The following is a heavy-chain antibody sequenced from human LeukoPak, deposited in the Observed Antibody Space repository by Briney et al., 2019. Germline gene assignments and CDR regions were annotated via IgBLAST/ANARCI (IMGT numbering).Heavy chain of an antibody. V-gene: IGHV1-18*01. Sequence: GASVKVSCKASGYTFTNYGISWVRQAPGQGLEWMGWISAYNGDTNYAQKLQGRVTMTTDTSTSTAYMELRTLRSDDTAVYYCAVRNRSSWSPFDFWGWGTLVTVSS. D-gene: IGHD6-13*01. CDR1: GYTFTNYG. CDR3: AVRNRSSWSPFDF. J-gene: IGHJ4*02. CDR2: ISAYNGDT.